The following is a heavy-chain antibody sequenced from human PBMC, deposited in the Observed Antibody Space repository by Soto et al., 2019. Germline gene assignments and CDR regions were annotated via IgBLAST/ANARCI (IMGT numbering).Heavy chain of an antibody. CDR2: VHPYEGTT. CDR3: AREYYSTTTWIDY. J-gene: IGHJ4*02. V-gene: IGHV1-18*04. Sequence: VQLVQSAPEVKRPGASVKVSCKTSGFTFTSYPFSWVRQAPGQGLEWLAWVHPYEGTTKVAHQFRDRPTVTTDTSAATVFMELTRLTSDDTAVYFCAREYYSTTTWIDYWGQGTLVAVSS. CDR1: GFTFTSYP. D-gene: IGHD2-15*01.